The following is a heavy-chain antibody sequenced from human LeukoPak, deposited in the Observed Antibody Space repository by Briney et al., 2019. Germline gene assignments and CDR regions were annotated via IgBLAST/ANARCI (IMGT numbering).Heavy chain of an antibody. V-gene: IGHV4-59*08. CDR2: IYYSGST. D-gene: IGHD3-22*01. CDR1: GGSFSGYY. Sequence: SETLSLTCAVYGGSFSGYYWSWIRQPPGKGLEWIGYIYYSGSTNYNPSLKSRVTISVDTSKNQFSLKLSSVTAADTAVYYCARQSRTRLGYYYDSSGYPGDAFDIWGQGTMVTVSS. CDR3: ARQSRTRLGYYYDSSGYPGDAFDI. J-gene: IGHJ3*02.